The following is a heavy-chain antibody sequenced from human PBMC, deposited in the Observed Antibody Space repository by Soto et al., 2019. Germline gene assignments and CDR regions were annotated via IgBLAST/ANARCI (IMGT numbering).Heavy chain of an antibody. Sequence: QVQLQESGPGLVKPSETLSLTCAVSGDSISRYYCIWIRQPPGKGLESIGYLYYGRSANYNPSLKSRVSLSVDTSTNQCSLTLSSMTAADTAVYYCALRSMAVVPEYWGQGTLVTVSS. CDR3: ALRSMAVVPEY. D-gene: IGHD3-22*01. J-gene: IGHJ4*02. CDR2: LYYGRSA. V-gene: IGHV4-59*01. CDR1: GDSISRYY.